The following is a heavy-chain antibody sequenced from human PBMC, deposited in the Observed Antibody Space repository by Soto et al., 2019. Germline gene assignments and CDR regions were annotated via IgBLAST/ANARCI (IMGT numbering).Heavy chain of an antibody. CDR2: ITDSGGST. CDR3: AKLYWNPRYFDY. CDR1: GFTFTNVA. J-gene: IGHJ4*02. Sequence: GGSLRLSCAASGFTFTNVAMTWVRQAPGKGLEWVSTITDSGGSTDYADSVNGRFTISRDNSKSTLYLQMNNLRADDTAVYYCAKLYWNPRYFDYWGQGARVTVSS. V-gene: IGHV3-23*01. D-gene: IGHD1-1*01.